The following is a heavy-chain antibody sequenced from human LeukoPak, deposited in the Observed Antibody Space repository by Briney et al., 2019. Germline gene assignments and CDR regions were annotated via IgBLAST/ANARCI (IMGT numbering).Heavy chain of an antibody. CDR3: ARDLLKGYGMDV. V-gene: IGHV1-46*01. CDR2: INPSGGST. CDR1: GYTFTSYY. Sequence: ASVKVSCKASGYTFTSYYMHWVRQSPGQGLEWMGIINPSGGSTSYAQKFQGRVTMTRDTSTSAVYMELSSLRSEATAVYYCARDLLKGYGMDVWGQGTKVTVSS. J-gene: IGHJ6*02. D-gene: IGHD1-26*01.